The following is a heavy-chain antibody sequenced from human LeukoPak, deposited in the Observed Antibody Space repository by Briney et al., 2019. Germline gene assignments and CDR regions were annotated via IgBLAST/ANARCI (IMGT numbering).Heavy chain of an antibody. CDR3: ARSGNYSGGWYQ. Sequence: SETLSLTCAVSGYSISSSSNWWGWIRQPPGKGLEWIGYIYHSGSTYYNPSLKSRVTMSVDTSKNQFSLKLTSVTAVDTAVYYCARSGNYSGGWYQWGQGTLVTVSS. CDR2: IYHSGST. CDR1: GYSISSSSNW. J-gene: IGHJ4*02. V-gene: IGHV4-28*01. D-gene: IGHD6-19*01.